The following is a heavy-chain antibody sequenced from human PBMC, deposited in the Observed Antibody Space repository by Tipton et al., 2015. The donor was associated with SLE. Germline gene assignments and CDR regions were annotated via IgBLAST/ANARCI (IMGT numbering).Heavy chain of an antibody. CDR3: AREGASWGSYRYAFDI. J-gene: IGHJ3*02. Sequence: TLSLTCAVYGGSFSGYYWSWIRQPPGKGLEWIGEINHSGSTNYNPSLKSRVTISIDTSTNQFSLKLSSVTAADTAVYYCAREGASWGSYRYAFDIWGQGTMVTVSS. D-gene: IGHD3-16*02. V-gene: IGHV4-34*09. CDR2: INHSGST. CDR1: GGSFSGYY.